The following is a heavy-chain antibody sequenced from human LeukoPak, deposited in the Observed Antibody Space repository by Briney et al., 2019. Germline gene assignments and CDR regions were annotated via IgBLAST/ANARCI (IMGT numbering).Heavy chain of an antibody. J-gene: IGHJ6*03. CDR3: ARITMVRGVMALYYMDV. CDR1: GFTFSSYW. V-gene: IGHV3-74*01. D-gene: IGHD3-10*01. CDR2: INSDGSST. Sequence: GGSLRLSCAASGFTFSSYWMHWVRQAPGKGLVWVSRINSDGSSTSYADSVKGRFTISRDNAKNTLYLQMNSLRAEDTAVYYCARITMVRGVMALYYMDVWGKGTTVTISS.